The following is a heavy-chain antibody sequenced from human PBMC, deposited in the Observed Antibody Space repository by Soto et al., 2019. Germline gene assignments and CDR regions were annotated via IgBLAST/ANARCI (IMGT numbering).Heavy chain of an antibody. CDR1: GFTFSSHW. CDR3: VRGHVRGNDRHFDY. CDR2: IIGDGNEI. V-gene: IGHV3-74*01. J-gene: IGHJ4*02. Sequence: EVQLAESGGGLVQPGGSLRLSCAASGFTFSSHWMHWVCQAPGMGLVWVSRIIGDGNEITYADSVKGRFTISRDNAKNTVILQMNSLRAEDTAVYYCVRGHVRGNDRHFDYWGQGTLVTVSS. D-gene: IGHD3-16*02.